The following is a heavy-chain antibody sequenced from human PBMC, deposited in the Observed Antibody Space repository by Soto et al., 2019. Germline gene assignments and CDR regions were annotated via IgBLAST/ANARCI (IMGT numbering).Heavy chain of an antibody. CDR2: ISGSGGST. D-gene: IGHD6-19*01. V-gene: IGHV3-23*01. J-gene: IGHJ4*02. CDR3: ASLYSSAWARDY. CDR1: GFTFSSYA. Sequence: GGSLRLSCAASGFTFSSYAMSWVRQAPGKGLEWVSAISGSGGSTYYADSVKGRFTISRDNAKNTLFLQMYNLRAEDTAVYYRASLYSSAWARDYWGQGTLVTVSS.